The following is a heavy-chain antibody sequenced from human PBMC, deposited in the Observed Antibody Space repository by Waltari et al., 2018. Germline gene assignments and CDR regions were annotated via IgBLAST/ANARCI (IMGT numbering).Heavy chain of an antibody. CDR3: ARSSTTVTTFG. Sequence: EVQLVASGGGLVKAGGSLRLSCAAFGFTFSNYSMNWVRQAPGKGLEWVSCISSSRLYMSYADSVKGRVTIARDNAKNSLYLQMNSLRVEDTAVYYCARSSTTVTTFGWGQGTLVTVSS. CDR1: GFTFSNYS. CDR2: ISSSRLYM. J-gene: IGHJ4*02. V-gene: IGHV3-21*01. D-gene: IGHD4-17*01.